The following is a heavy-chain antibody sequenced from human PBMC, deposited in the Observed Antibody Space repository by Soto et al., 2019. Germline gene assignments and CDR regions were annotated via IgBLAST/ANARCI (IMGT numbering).Heavy chain of an antibody. D-gene: IGHD1-20*01. Sequence: ASVKVSCKASGYTFTSYGISWVRQAPGQGLEWMGWISAYNGNTNYAQKPQGRVTMTTDTSTSTAYMELRSLRSDDTAVYYCARGDNWNHALAFDIWGQGTMVTVSS. V-gene: IGHV1-18*01. J-gene: IGHJ3*02. CDR1: GYTFTSYG. CDR2: ISAYNGNT. CDR3: ARGDNWNHALAFDI.